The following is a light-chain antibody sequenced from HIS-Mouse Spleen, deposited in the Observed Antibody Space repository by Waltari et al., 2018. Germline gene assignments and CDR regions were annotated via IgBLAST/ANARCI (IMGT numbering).Light chain of an antibody. V-gene: IGLV2-8*01. CDR3: SSYAGSNNLV. CDR1: SSDVVGYNY. J-gene: IGLJ2*01. CDR2: EVS. Sequence: QSALTQPPSASGSPGQSVTISCTGTSSDVVGYNYVPWYQQPPGKAPKLMIYEVSKRPSGVPDRFSGSKSGNTASLTVSGLQAEDEADYYCSSYAGSNNLVFGGGTKLTVL.